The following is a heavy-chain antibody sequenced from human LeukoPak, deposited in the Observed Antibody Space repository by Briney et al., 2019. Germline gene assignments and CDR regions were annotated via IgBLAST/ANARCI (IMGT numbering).Heavy chain of an antibody. D-gene: IGHD6-19*01. CDR2: IYYSGST. Sequence: SETLSLTCTVSGGSISSSSYYWGWIRQPPGKGLEWIGSIYYSGSTYYNPSLKSRVTISVDTSKNQFSLKPSSVTAADTAVYYCARYEENSGWYSYYFDYWGQGTLVTVSS. CDR3: ARYEENSGWYSYYFDY. J-gene: IGHJ4*02. CDR1: GGSISSSSYY. V-gene: IGHV4-39*01.